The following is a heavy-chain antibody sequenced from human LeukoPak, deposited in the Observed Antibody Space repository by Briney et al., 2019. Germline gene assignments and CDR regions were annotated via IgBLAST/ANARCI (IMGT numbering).Heavy chain of an antibody. J-gene: IGHJ4*02. Sequence: GGSLRLSCAASGFTFSSYEMNWVRQAPGKGLEWVSYISSSGSNIYYADSVKDRFTISRDNAKNSLYLQMNSLRAEDTAVYYCARERGGSYISTEDFDFWGQGTLVTVSS. V-gene: IGHV3-48*03. CDR1: GFTFSSYE. D-gene: IGHD3-16*01. CDR3: ARERGGSYISTEDFDF. CDR2: ISSSGSNI.